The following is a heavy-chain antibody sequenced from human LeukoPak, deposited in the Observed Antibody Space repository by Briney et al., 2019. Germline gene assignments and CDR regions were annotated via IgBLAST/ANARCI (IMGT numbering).Heavy chain of an antibody. CDR2: INPNSGGT. Sequence: ASVKVSCKASGYRFTGYYMHWVRQAPGQGLEWMGWINPNSGGTNYAQKFQGRVTMTRDTSISTAYMELSRLTSDDTAVYYCASSVCISCPREDYFDYWGQGTLVTVSS. CDR3: ASSVCISCPREDYFDY. V-gene: IGHV1-2*02. J-gene: IGHJ4*02. D-gene: IGHD2-2*01. CDR1: GYRFTGYY.